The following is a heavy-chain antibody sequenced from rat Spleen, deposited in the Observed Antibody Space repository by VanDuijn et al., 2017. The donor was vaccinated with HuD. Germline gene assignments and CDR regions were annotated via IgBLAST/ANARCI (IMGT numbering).Heavy chain of an antibody. V-gene: IGHV5-22*01. CDR3: ARSVFDY. CDR2: VSFDGSGP. Sequence: EVQLVESGGGLVQPGRSMKLSCAALGFTFSNYYMAWVRQAPTKGLEWVATVSFDGSGPYYRDSVKGRFTISRDNAKNTLYLQMDNLRSEDTATYYCARSVFDYWGQGVMVTVSS. CDR1: GFTFSNYY. J-gene: IGHJ2*01.